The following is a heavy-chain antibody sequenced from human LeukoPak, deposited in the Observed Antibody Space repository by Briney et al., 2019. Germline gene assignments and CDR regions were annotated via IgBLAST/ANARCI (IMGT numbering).Heavy chain of an antibody. CDR3: ARESDGCSSTSCYDQGAFDI. D-gene: IGHD2-2*01. J-gene: IGHJ3*02. Sequence: SVKVSCKASGGTFSSYAISWVRQAPGQGLEWMGGVIPIFGTANYAQKFQSRVTITADESTSTAYMELSSLRSEDTAVYYCARESDGCSSTSCYDQGAFDIWGQGTMVTVSS. V-gene: IGHV1-69*13. CDR2: VIPIFGTA. CDR1: GGTFSSYA.